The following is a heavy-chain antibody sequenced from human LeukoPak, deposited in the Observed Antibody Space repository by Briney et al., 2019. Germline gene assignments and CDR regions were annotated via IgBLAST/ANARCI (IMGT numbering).Heavy chain of an antibody. Sequence: GASVKVSCKASGYTFTGYYMHWVRQAPGQGLEWMGWINPNSGGTNYAQKFQGRGTMTRDTSISTAYMELSRLRSDDTAVYYCAARQYYYDSSGTDYWGQGTLVTVSS. CDR1: GYTFTGYY. V-gene: IGHV1-2*02. CDR3: AARQYYYDSSGTDY. J-gene: IGHJ4*02. CDR2: INPNSGGT. D-gene: IGHD3-22*01.